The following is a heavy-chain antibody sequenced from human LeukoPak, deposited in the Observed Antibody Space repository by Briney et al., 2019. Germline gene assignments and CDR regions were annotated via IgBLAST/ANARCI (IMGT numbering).Heavy chain of an antibody. D-gene: IGHD6-25*01. CDR1: GYTFTSYG. CDR2: ISAYNGNT. CDR3: ARTQRRHLYNWFDP. V-gene: IGHV1-18*01. Sequence: ASVKVSCKASGYTFTSYGISWVRQAPGQGLEWMGWISAYNGNTNYAQKLQGRVTMTTDTSTSTAYMELRSLRSDDTAVYYCARTQRRHLYNWFDPWGQGTLVTVSS. J-gene: IGHJ5*02.